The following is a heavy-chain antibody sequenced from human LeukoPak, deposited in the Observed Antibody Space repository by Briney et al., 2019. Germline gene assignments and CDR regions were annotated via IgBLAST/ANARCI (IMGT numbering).Heavy chain of an antibody. CDR3: ARGRYCSGGSCSGSYFDY. CDR1: GLTFSSYA. J-gene: IGHJ4*02. CDR2: ISGSGGST. Sequence: PGGSLRLSCAASGLTFSSYAMSWVRQAPGKGLEWVPGISGSGGSTYYADSVKGRFTSSRDNSKNTLYLQMNSLRAEDTALYYCARGRYCSGGSCSGSYFDYWGQGTLVTVSS. D-gene: IGHD2-15*01. V-gene: IGHV3-23*01.